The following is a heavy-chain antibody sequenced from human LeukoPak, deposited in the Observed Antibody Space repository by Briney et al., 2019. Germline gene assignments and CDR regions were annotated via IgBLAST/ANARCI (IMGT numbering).Heavy chain of an antibody. Sequence: PSETLSLTCTVSGGSISGFYWSWIRRPAGKGLEWIGRIYPSGGTNYNPSLKSRVTMSTDTSKNQFSLKLRPVTAADTAVYYCAREYGDLDYWGQGTLVTVSS. J-gene: IGHJ4*02. CDR3: AREYGDLDY. CDR1: GGSISGFY. V-gene: IGHV4-4*07. CDR2: IYPSGGT. D-gene: IGHD2-21*01.